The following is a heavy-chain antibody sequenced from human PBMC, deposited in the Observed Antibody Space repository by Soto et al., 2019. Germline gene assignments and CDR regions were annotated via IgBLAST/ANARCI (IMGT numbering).Heavy chain of an antibody. D-gene: IGHD2-21*01. V-gene: IGHV1-18*04. CDR3: RREGKGVWSPQTY. CDR1: GYTFSSYG. CDR2: ISAYNGNT. Sequence: QVQLVQSGAEVKKPGASGRVSCKASGYTFSSYGISWLRQDPGQGLEWMGWISAYNGNTNYGQKVQGRVPMITDTSTSTSYMDLRSLTPDDTAVNYCRREGKGVWSPQTYWGQGTRVTVSS. J-gene: IGHJ4*02.